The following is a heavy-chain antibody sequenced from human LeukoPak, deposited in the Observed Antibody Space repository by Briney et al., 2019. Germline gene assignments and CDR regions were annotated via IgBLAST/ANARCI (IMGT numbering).Heavy chain of an antibody. V-gene: IGHV3-30*02. CDR2: IRYDGSNK. CDR3: AKLVIVVVPAGMGDY. Sequence: GGSLRLSCAASGFTFSSYGVHWGRQAPGKGRGWVAFIRYDGSNKYYADSVKGRFTISRDNSKNPLYLQMNSLRAEDTAVYNCAKLVIVVVPAGMGDYWGQGTLVTVSS. J-gene: IGHJ4*02. CDR1: GFTFSSYG. D-gene: IGHD2-2*01.